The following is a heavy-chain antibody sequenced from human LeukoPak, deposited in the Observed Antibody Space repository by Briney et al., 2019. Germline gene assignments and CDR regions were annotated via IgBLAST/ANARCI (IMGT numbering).Heavy chain of an antibody. CDR1: GFTFSSYA. Sequence: GGSLRLSCAASGFTFSSYAMSWVRQAPGKGLEWVSVISSGGGSTYYADSVKGRFTISRDNSQKTLYLQMNSLRAEGTAVYYCAKEAVRENIWFGEILGGFDYWGQGTLVTVSS. V-gene: IGHV3-23*01. D-gene: IGHD3-10*01. J-gene: IGHJ4*02. CDR3: AKEAVRENIWFGEILGGFDY. CDR2: ISSGGGST.